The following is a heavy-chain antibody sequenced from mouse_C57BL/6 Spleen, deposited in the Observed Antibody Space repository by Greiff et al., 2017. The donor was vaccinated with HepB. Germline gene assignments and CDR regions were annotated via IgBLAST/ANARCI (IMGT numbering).Heavy chain of an antibody. V-gene: IGHV1-69*01. CDR2: IDPSDSYT. D-gene: IGHD1-1*02. CDR1: GYTFTSYW. Sequence: VQRVESGAELVMPGASVKLSCKASGYTFTSYWMHWVKQRPGQGLEWIGEIDPSDSYTNYNQKFKGKSTLTVDKSSSTAYMQLSSLTSEDSAVYYCARSVHYGAMDYWGQGTSVTVSS. J-gene: IGHJ4*01. CDR3: ARSVHYGAMDY.